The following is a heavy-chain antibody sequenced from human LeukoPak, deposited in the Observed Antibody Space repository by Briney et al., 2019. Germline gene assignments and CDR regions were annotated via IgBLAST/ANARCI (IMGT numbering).Heavy chain of an antibody. V-gene: IGHV1-2*06. J-gene: IGHJ4*02. CDR1: GYTFTGYY. Sequence: ASMKVSCKASGYTFTGYYMHWVRQAPGQGLEWMGRINPNSGGTNYAQKFQGRVTMTRDTSISTAYMELSRLRSDDTAVYYCARDLHSSGYYIDYWGQGTLVTVSS. D-gene: IGHD3-22*01. CDR2: INPNSGGT. CDR3: ARDLHSSGYYIDY.